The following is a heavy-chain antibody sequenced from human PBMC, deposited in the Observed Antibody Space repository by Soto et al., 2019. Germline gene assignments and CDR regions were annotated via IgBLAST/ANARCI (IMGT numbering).Heavy chain of an antibody. Sequence: SETLSLTCTVSGDSIRSYYWTGIRQPPGKGLELIGYIYYSGSTRYNPSLKSRVTISVDMSKNQFSLKLSSVIAADTAVYYCARAYGGFDNGLDVWGQGTAVTVSS. V-gene: IGHV4-59*01. CDR3: ARAYGGFDNGLDV. CDR1: GDSIRSYY. D-gene: IGHD5-12*01. CDR2: IYYSGST. J-gene: IGHJ6*02.